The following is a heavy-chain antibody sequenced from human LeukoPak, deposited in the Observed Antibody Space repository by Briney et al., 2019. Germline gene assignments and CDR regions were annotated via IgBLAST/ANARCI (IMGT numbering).Heavy chain of an antibody. Sequence: GGSLKLSCAATRFTFSGSAMHWVRQASGKGLEWVGRIRSKANSYATAYAASVKGRFTISRDDSKNTAYLQMNSLKTEDTAVYYCTRLTTDYWGQGTLVTVSS. CDR2: IRSKANSYAT. CDR1: RFTFSGSA. J-gene: IGHJ4*02. CDR3: TRLTTDY. V-gene: IGHV3-73*01. D-gene: IGHD3-3*01.